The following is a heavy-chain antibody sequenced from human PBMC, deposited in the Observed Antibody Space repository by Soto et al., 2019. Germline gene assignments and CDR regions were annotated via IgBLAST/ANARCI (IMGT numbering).Heavy chain of an antibody. CDR1: GFTFSSYW. CDR3: ARVYYGSGSSYYYYYGMDV. J-gene: IGHJ6*02. V-gene: IGHV3-74*01. D-gene: IGHD3-10*01. Sequence: GGSLRLSCAASGFTFSSYWMHWVRQAPGKGLVWVSRINSDGSSTSYADSVKGRFTISRDNAKNTLYLQMNSLRAEDTAVYYCARVYYGSGSSYYYYYGMDVWGQGTTVTVSS. CDR2: INSDGSST.